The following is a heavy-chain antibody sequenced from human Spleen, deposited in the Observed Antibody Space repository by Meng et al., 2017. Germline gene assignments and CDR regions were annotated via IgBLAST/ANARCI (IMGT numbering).Heavy chain of an antibody. V-gene: IGHV3-7*01. CDR2: IKQDGSDK. CDR1: GFTFSRHW. D-gene: IGHD4-17*01. Sequence: GESLKISCAASGFTFSRHWMSWVRQAPGKGLEWVANIKQDGSDKYYVDSVKGRFTISRDNSKNTLYLQMDSLRAEDTAEYYCARGWTTVPRSPYYYGMDVWGQGTTVTVSS. CDR3: ARGWTTVPRSPYYYGMDV. J-gene: IGHJ6*02.